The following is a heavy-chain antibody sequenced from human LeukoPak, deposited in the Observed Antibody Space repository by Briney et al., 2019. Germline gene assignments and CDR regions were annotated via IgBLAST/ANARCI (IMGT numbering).Heavy chain of an antibody. CDR3: AREPKWYYDSSGYYPSDY. V-gene: IGHV1-18*01. CDR2: ISGYNSNT. Sequence: ASVKVSCKASGYTFSYYGNSWVRQAPGQGLEWMGWISGYNSNTQYAQKFQGRVTMTTDTSTSTAYVELTSLRSDDTAVYYCAREPKWYYDSSGYYPSDYWGQGTQVTVSS. CDR1: GYTFSYYG. D-gene: IGHD3-22*01. J-gene: IGHJ4*02.